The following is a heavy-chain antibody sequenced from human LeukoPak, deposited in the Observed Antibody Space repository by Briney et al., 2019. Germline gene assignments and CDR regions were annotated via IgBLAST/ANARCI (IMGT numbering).Heavy chain of an antibody. CDR1: GFTFSSYG. J-gene: IGHJ5*02. D-gene: IGHD3-16*02. CDR2: ISGSGGST. Sequence: GGSLRLSCAASGFTFSSYGMSWVRQAPGKGLEWVSAISGSGGSTYYADSVKGRFTISRDNSKNTLYLQMNSLRAEDTAVYYCAKLVGGWGSYQYNWFDPWGQGTLVTVSS. CDR3: AKLVGGWGSYQYNWFDP. V-gene: IGHV3-23*01.